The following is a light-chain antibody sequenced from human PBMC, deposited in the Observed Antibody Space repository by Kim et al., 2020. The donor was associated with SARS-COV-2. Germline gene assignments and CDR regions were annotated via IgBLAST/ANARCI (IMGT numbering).Light chain of an antibody. Sequence: ASTGDRVTINCRASQGIANYLAWYQQKPGTAPKLLIYAASTLQSGVPSRFSGSGSGTDFTLTISSLQSEDFATYYCQQYYGYPLTFGGGTKVDIK. CDR2: AAS. V-gene: IGKV1-8*01. CDR1: QGIANY. CDR3: QQYYGYPLT. J-gene: IGKJ4*01.